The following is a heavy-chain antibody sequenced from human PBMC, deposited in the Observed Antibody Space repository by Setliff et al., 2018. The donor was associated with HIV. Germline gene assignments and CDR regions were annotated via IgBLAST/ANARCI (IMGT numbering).Heavy chain of an antibody. D-gene: IGHD2-2*01. CDR3: AIDMVGGWLRPMPDF. V-gene: IGHV1-24*01. Sequence: ASVKVSCKVSGFTLREVSTHWVRQAPGKGLEWMGYFDPEDGETVYAQKFQGRVTMAEDTSTNTAYMELSGLRSGDTAVYYCAIDMVGGWLRPMPDFWGQGALVTVSS. CDR2: FDPEDGET. CDR1: GFTLREVS. J-gene: IGHJ4*02.